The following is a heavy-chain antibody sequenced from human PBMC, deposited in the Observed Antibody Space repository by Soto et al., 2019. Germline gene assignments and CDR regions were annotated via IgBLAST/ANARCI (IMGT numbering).Heavy chain of an antibody. CDR3: ARVYYDSSGTHRFDP. Sequence: GGSLRLSCAASGFTFSSYSMNWVRQAPGKGLEWVSSISSSSSYIYYADSVKGRFTISRGNAKNSLYLQMNSLRAEDTAVYYCARVYYDSSGTHRFDPWGQGTLVTVSS. V-gene: IGHV3-21*01. J-gene: IGHJ5*02. CDR1: GFTFSSYS. CDR2: ISSSSSYI. D-gene: IGHD3-22*01.